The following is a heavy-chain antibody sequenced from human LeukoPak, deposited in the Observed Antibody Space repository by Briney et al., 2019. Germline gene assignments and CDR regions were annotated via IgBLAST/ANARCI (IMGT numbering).Heavy chain of an antibody. Sequence: GGSLRLSCAASGFTFSDYYMSWIRQAPGKGLEWVSYISSSGSTINYADSVKGRFTISRDNAKNSLYLQMNSLRAEDTAVYYCARGPAAAPDNYYGMDVWGQGTTVTVSS. J-gene: IGHJ6*02. V-gene: IGHV3-11*01. CDR2: ISSSGSTI. CDR3: ARGPAAAPDNYYGMDV. D-gene: IGHD6-13*01. CDR1: GFTFSDYY.